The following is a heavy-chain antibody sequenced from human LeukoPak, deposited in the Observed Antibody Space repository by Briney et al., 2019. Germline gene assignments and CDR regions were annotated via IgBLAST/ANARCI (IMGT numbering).Heavy chain of an antibody. CDR3: ARARGITIFGVVNNAKYNWFDP. D-gene: IGHD3-3*01. Sequence: ASVKVSCKASGYTFTSYGISWVRQAPGQGLEWMGWISAYNGNTNYAQKLQGRVTMTTDTSTSTAYMELRSLRSDDTAVYYCARARGITIFGVVNNAKYNWFDPWGLGTLVTVSS. CDR2: ISAYNGNT. CDR1: GYTFTSYG. J-gene: IGHJ5*02. V-gene: IGHV1-18*01.